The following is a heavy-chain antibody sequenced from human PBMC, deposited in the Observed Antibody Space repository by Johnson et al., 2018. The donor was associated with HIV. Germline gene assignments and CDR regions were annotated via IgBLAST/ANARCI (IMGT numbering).Heavy chain of an antibody. CDR2: INWNGGST. D-gene: IGHD3-22*01. V-gene: IGHV3-20*04. Sequence: VQLVESGGGVVRPGGSLRLSCAAPGFTFDDYGMSWVRQAPGKGLEWVSGINWNGGSTGYADSVKGRFTISRDNAKNSLYLQMNSLRAEDTALYYCARDLPGDYYDSSGYPRRHDAFDIWGQGTMVTVSS. J-gene: IGHJ3*02. CDR1: GFTFDDYG. CDR3: ARDLPGDYYDSSGYPRRHDAFDI.